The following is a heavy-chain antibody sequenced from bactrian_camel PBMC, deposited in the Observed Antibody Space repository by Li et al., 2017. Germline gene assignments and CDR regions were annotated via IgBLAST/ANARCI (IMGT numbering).Heavy chain of an antibody. CDR2: IYSGGGSP. D-gene: IGHD1*01. V-gene: IGHV3S40*01. J-gene: IGHJ6*01. Sequence: DVQLVESGGGSVQTGGSLRLSCQASSDAVNNYRRSCMAYFRQAPGKEREWVGSIYSGGGSPTYVDSVKGRFTISQNNAKSTLFLQMNSLEPEDTGMYYCAATTSRGWLCSTRDFAYWGQGTQVTVS. CDR1: SDAVNNYRRSC. CDR3: AATTSRGWLCSTRDFAY.